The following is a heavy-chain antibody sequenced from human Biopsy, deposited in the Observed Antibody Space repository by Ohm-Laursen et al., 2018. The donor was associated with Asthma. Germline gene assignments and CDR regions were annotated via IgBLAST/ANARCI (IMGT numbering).Heavy chain of an antibody. CDR1: GFKFDEYT. CDR3: AKVRSDWVITESFDY. J-gene: IGHJ4*02. Sequence: SLRLSCTAPGFKFDEYTMHWVRQAPGKGLEWVSGISWNSATIGYADSVEGLFTISRDNAKNSVFLHMDSLRPEDTAFYYCAKVRSDWVITESFDYWGQGVLVTVSS. D-gene: IGHD3-22*01. V-gene: IGHV3-9*01. CDR2: ISWNSATI.